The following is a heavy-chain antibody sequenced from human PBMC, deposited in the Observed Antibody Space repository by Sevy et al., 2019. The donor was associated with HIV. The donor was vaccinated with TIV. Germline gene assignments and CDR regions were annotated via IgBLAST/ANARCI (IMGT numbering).Heavy chain of an antibody. J-gene: IGHJ5*02. V-gene: IGHV1-69*13. CDR3: ARDPDYYDGGVLDP. CDR2: IIPIFGTA. D-gene: IGHD3-22*01. CDR1: GGTFSSYA. Sequence: ASVKVSCKASGGTFSSYAISWVRQAPGQGLEWMGGIIPIFGTANYAQKFQGRVTITADESTSTAYMELSSLRSEDTAVYYCARDPDYYDGGVLDPWGQGTLVTVSS.